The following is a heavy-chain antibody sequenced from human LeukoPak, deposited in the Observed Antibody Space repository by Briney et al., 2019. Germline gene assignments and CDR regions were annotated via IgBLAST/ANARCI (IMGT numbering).Heavy chain of an antibody. CDR3: ARGDYGGNSGLGFDY. Sequence: ASVKVSCKASGYTFTSYYMHWVRQAPGQGLEWMGIINPSGGSTNYAQKLQGRVTMTRDTSTSTVYMELSSLRSEDTAVYYCARGDYGGNSGLGFDYWGQGTLVTVSS. CDR1: GYTFTSYY. V-gene: IGHV1-46*01. CDR2: INPSGGST. D-gene: IGHD4-23*01. J-gene: IGHJ4*02.